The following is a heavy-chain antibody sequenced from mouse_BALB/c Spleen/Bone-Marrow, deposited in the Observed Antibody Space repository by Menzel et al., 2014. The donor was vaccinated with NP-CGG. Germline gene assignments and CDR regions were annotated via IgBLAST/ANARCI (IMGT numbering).Heavy chain of an antibody. CDR2: INSGGSHI. V-gene: IGHV5-6*01. Sequence: EVQGEESGGDLVKPGGSLKLSCAASGFTFSSYGMSWVRQTPDKSLEWVATINSGGSHIYYPEREKGRVTISRDNAKNALCLQMNSLKCEGTAMYYCSSRGNWDVRRSFDVGSAGTTVSVS. D-gene: IGHD4-1*01. CDR1: GFTFSSYG. CDR3: SSRGNWDVRRSFDV. J-gene: IGHJ1*01.